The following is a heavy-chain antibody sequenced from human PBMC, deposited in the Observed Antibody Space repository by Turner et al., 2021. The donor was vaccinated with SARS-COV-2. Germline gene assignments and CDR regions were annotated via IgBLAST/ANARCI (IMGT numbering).Heavy chain of an antibody. D-gene: IGHD1-26*01. CDR2: IWGDGRNK. J-gene: IGHJ4*02. CDR1: GFTFSSYG. Sequence: QVPLVESGGGVVQPGRSLRLSCAASGFTFSSYGMRWVRQAPGKGVEGVAVIWGDGRNKYYADFVKGRFTISRDNSKNTLYLQMNSLRAEDTAVYYCAREGVVGATSGFDYWGQGTLVTVSS. CDR3: AREGVVGATSGFDY. V-gene: IGHV3-33*01.